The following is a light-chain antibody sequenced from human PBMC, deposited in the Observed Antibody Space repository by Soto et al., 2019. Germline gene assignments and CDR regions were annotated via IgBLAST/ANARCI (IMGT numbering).Light chain of an antibody. Sequence: QAVVTQPPSVSGAPGQRVTISCTGSSSNIGAGYDVHWYQQLPGTAPKLLIDGNSNRPSGVPDRFSGSNSGTSASLAITGLHAEDEADYYCQSYDSSLSRVFGGGTKLTVL. CDR3: QSYDSSLSRV. V-gene: IGLV1-40*01. CDR2: GNS. CDR1: SSNIGAGYD. J-gene: IGLJ2*01.